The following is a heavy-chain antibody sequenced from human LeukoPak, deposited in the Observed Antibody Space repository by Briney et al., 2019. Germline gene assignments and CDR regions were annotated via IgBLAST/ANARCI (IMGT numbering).Heavy chain of an antibody. CDR2: IIPILGIA. Sequence: ASVKVSCKASGGTFSSYAISWVRQAPGQGLEWMGRIIPILGIANYAQKFQGRVTITADKSTSTAYMELSSLRSEDTAVYYCARDGGTLAVAAFMDVWGQGTTVTVSS. CDR3: ARDGGTLAVAAFMDV. CDR1: GGTFSSYA. J-gene: IGHJ6*02. D-gene: IGHD6-19*01. V-gene: IGHV1-69*04.